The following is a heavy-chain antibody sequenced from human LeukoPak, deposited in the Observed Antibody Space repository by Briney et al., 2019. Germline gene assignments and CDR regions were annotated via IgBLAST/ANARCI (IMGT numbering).Heavy chain of an antibody. CDR1: GYTFTSYD. Sequence: ASVKVSCKASGYTFTSYDINWVGQATGQGREGMGWMNPKSGKKGNAQKFQGRGTMTRNTSISKAYIQLSSLRSEDTAVYYCARGRSHDSSCYYDELFAYYWGQGTLVTVSS. V-gene: IGHV1-8*01. J-gene: IGHJ4*02. CDR2: MNPKSGKK. D-gene: IGHD3-22*01. CDR3: ARGRSHDSSCYYDELFAYY.